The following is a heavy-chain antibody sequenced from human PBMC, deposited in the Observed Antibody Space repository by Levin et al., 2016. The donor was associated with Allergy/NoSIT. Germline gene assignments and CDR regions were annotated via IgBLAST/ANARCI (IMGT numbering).Heavy chain of an antibody. CDR3: ARDTADFFDY. J-gene: IGHJ4*02. Sequence: WVRQAPGQGLEWMGWISAYNGNTNYAQKLQGRVTMTTDTSTSTAYMELRSLRSDDTAVYYCARDTADFFDYWGQGTLVTVSS. CDR2: ISAYNGNT. D-gene: IGHD5-18*01. V-gene: IGHV1-18*01.